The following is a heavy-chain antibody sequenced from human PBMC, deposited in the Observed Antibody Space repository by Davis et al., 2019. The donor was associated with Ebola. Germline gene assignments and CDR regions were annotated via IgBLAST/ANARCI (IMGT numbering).Heavy chain of an antibody. J-gene: IGHJ6*02. CDR2: ITDYGRST. CDR1: GYTFSYYW. CDR3: ARENYHGMDL. Sequence: GSLRLSCAGSGYTFSYYWMHWVRLRPGKGLEWVSHITDYGRSTKYAESVKGRFTISRDNAKDTLYLQMSNLRAEDTAVYYCARENYHGMDLWGQGTTVTV. V-gene: IGHV3-74*01.